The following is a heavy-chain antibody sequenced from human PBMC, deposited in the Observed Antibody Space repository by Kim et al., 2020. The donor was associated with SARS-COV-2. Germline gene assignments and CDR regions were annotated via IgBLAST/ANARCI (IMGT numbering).Heavy chain of an antibody. J-gene: IGHJ4*02. V-gene: IGHV3-11*01. Sequence: YYEGSVKGRFTISGDNAKNSLYLQMNILRAEDSAVYYCARIRYFDWLLGDYWGQGTLVTVSS. D-gene: IGHD3-9*01. CDR3: ARIRYFDWLLGDY.